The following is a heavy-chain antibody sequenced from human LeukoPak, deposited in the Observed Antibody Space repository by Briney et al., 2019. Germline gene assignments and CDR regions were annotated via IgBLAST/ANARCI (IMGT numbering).Heavy chain of an antibody. V-gene: IGHV3-23*01. CDR1: GFGFGTYA. Sequence: PGGSLRLSCAVSGFGFGTYAMKWVRQAPGKALEWVSGISSSGKTIYYDDSVKGRFAISRDNSKNTLYLQMNSLRAEDTAMYYCAKPVTGTEIIDYWGQGTLVTVSS. J-gene: IGHJ4*02. CDR2: ISSSGKTI. CDR3: AKPVTGTEIIDY. D-gene: IGHD6-19*01.